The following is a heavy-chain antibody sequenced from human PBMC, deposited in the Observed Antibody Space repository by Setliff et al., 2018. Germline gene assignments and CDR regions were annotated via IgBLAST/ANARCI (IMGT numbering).Heavy chain of an antibody. V-gene: IGHV1-18*01. CDR2: ISPYNGVT. CDR3: AISSLSICSGDTCPNAFDI. D-gene: IGHD2-15*01. Sequence: GASVKVSCKASAYILSSYGISWVRQAPGEGLEWMGWISPYNGVTSYAQRFQGRVTMTTDTSTSAAYLELMSLRSDDTAVYYCAISSLSICSGDTCPNAFDIWGQGTRVTV. CDR1: AYILSSYG. J-gene: IGHJ3*02.